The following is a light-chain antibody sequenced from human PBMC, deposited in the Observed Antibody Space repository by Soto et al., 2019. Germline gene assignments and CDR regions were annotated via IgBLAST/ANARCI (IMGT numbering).Light chain of an antibody. CDR1: QSVRSNN. J-gene: IGKJ2*01. Sequence: EIVLTQSPGTLSLSPGERATLSCRASQSVRSNNLAWYQQKPGQAPRLLIYDASSRATGIPDRFSGSGSGTDFTLTISRLEPEDFAVYYCQQYGSSPRTFGRGTKLEI. V-gene: IGKV3-20*01. CDR2: DAS. CDR3: QQYGSSPRT.